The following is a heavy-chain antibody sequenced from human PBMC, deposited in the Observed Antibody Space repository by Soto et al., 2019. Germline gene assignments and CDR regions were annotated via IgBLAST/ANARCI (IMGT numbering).Heavy chain of an antibody. J-gene: IGHJ4*02. CDR2: IIPISGAA. CDR3: ARDMTRTVVPYFDF. V-gene: IGHV1-69*06. CDR1: GGTFSNYV. Sequence: SVKVSCKASGGTFSNYVVNWVRRAPGQGLEWMGRIIPISGAANYAQKFQGRVTITADKPTSTSYMELSSLRSEDTAVYYCARDMTRTVVPYFDFWGQGTLVTVSS. D-gene: IGHD1-7*01.